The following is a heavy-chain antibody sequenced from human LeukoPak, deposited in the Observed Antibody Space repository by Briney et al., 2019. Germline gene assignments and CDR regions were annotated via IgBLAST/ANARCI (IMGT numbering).Heavy chain of an antibody. CDR2: ISGSGIST. Sequence: GGSLRLSCAASGFSFSSYAMSWARQAPGKGLEWVSAISGSGISTYYADSVKGRFIISRDNSKNTLYLQMNSLRAEDTAVYYCARRWSTFFFDYWGQGPLVTVSS. V-gene: IGHV3-23*01. CDR3: ARRWSTFFFDY. J-gene: IGHJ4*02. D-gene: IGHD4-23*01. CDR1: GFSFSSYA.